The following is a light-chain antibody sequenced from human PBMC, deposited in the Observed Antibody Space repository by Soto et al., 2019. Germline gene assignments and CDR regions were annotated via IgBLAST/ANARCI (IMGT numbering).Light chain of an antibody. V-gene: IGKV3-20*01. Sequence: EIVLTQSPGTLSLSPGERATLSCRASQSVSSSYLACYQQKPGQAPRLLIYGASSRANGIPDRFSGSGSGTDFTLTISRLEPEDFAVYYCQQYGSSPRVTFGQGTRLEIK. CDR2: GAS. CDR3: QQYGSSPRVT. CDR1: QSVSSSY. J-gene: IGKJ5*01.